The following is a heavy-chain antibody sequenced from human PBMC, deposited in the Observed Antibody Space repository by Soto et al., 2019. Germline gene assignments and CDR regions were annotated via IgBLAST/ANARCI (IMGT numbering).Heavy chain of an antibody. CDR3: ARQGFTAARGIAAAGIRFDP. V-gene: IGHV4-39*01. CDR1: GGSISSSSYY. CDR2: IYYSGST. D-gene: IGHD6-13*01. Sequence: PSETLSLTCTVSGGSISSSSYYWGWIRQPPGKGLEWIGSIYYSGSTYYNPSLKSRVTISVDTSKNQFSLKLSSVTAADTAVYYCARQGFTAARGIAAAGIRFDPWGQGTLVTVSS. J-gene: IGHJ5*02.